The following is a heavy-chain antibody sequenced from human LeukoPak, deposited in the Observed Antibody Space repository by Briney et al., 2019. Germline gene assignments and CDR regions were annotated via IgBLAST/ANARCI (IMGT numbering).Heavy chain of an antibody. CDR2: ISAYNGNT. V-gene: IGHV1-18*01. J-gene: IGHJ4*02. CDR1: GYTFTSYG. D-gene: IGHD5-18*01. Sequence: ASVKVSCKASGYTFTSYGISWVRQAPGQGLEWMGWISAYNGNTNYAQKFQGRVTITADKSTSTAYMELSSLRSEDTAVYYCARVEREAMVDYWGQGTLVTVSS. CDR3: ARVEREAMVDY.